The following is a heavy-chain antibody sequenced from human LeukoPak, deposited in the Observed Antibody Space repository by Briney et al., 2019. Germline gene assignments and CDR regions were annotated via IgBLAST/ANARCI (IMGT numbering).Heavy chain of an antibody. CDR2: INHSGST. J-gene: IGHJ4*02. CDR1: GGSFSGYY. V-gene: IGHV4-34*01. D-gene: IGHD1-14*01. Sequence: PSETLSLTCAVYGGSFSGYYWSWIRQPPGKGLEWIGEINHSGSTNYNPSLKSRVTISVDTSKNQFSLKLSSVTAADTAVYYCARDNHATLCPDSWGQGTLVTVSS. CDR3: ARDNHATLCPDS.